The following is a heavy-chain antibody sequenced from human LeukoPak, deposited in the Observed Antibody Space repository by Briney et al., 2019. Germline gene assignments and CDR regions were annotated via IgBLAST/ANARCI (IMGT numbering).Heavy chain of an antibody. V-gene: IGHV3-7*03. CDR2: IKQDGSEK. CDR1: GFTFSSYW. CDR3: AKSTNYYDSSGADY. D-gene: IGHD3-22*01. Sequence: GGSLRLSCAASGFTFSSYWMSWVRQAPGKGLEWVANIKQDGSEKYYVDSVKGRFTISRDNSKNTLYLQMNSLRAEDTAVYYCAKSTNYYDSSGADYWGQGTLVTVSS. J-gene: IGHJ4*02.